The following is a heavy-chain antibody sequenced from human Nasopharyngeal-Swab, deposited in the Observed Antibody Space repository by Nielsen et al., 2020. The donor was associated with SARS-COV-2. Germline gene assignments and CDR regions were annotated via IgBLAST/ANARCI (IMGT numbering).Heavy chain of an antibody. J-gene: IGHJ6*02. CDR1: GGSISSSSYY. V-gene: IGHV4-30-4*08. Sequence: SETLSLTCTVSGGSISSSSYYWGWIRQPPGKGLEWIGYIYYSGSTYYNPSLKSRVTISVDTSKNQFSLKLSSVTAADTAVYYCARDTLTVTTYLGMDVWGQGTTVTVSS. CDR3: ARDTLTVTTYLGMDV. D-gene: IGHD4-17*01. CDR2: IYYSGST.